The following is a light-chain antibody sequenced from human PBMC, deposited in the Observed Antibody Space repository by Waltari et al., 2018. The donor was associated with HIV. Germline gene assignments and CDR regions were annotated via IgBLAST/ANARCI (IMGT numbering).Light chain of an antibody. CDR1: RSVDSNY. J-gene: IGKJ3*01. Sequence: VLTQSPATLSLSPGERDTLSCRASRSVDSNYLAWYQQRPGQTPRLLIYGTSNRATGIPDRFTGGGSGADFTLSISSLEPDDFAVYYCQQYGSSFLTFGPGTKVEI. V-gene: IGKV3-20*01. CDR2: GTS. CDR3: QQYGSSFLT.